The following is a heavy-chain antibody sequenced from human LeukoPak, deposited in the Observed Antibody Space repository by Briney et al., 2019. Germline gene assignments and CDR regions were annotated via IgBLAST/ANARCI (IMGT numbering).Heavy chain of an antibody. V-gene: IGHV3-74*01. D-gene: IGHD3-10*01. CDR3: GRGMIGVYGSDY. Sequence: PGGSLRLSCAASGFTFSTYWMHWVRQAPGKGLVWVSHINPAGSTAFYADSVKGRFTISRDNAKNTVYLQMSSLGAEDTAIYYCGRGMIGVYGSDYWGQGTLVTVSS. CDR2: INPAGSTA. CDR1: GFTFSTYW. J-gene: IGHJ4*02.